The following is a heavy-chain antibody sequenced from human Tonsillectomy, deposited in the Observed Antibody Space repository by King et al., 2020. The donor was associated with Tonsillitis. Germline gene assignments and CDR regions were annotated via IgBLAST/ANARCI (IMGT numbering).Heavy chain of an antibody. V-gene: IGHV3-23*04. D-gene: IGHD5-24*01. CDR3: ANGGDGYNLDS. J-gene: IGHJ4*02. Sequence: VQLVESGGGLVQPGGSLRLSCAASGFTFSSCAMSWVRQAPGKGLEGVSAIRGSGSSTYYADSVKGRFTISRDNSKKTVYLQMNSLGADDTAEYYCANGGDGYNLDSWGQGTLVTVSS. CDR1: GFTFSSCA. CDR2: IRGSGSST.